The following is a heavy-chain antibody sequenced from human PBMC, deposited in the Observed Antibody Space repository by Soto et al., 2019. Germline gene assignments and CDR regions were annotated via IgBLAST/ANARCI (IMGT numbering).Heavy chain of an antibody. CDR2: ISKDGNDQ. V-gene: IGHV3-30*18. Sequence: QVQLVESGGGVVQPGTSLRLSCAASGFTFSTYAMHWVRQAPGKGLEWVAMISKDGNDQYYADSVKGRFTVSRDNSKNIVSLQKDSLRPEDTDFYYCAKDRWQFTGYFDSWGQGTLVTVSS. D-gene: IGHD2-15*01. CDR1: GFTFSTYA. CDR3: AKDRWQFTGYFDS. J-gene: IGHJ4*02.